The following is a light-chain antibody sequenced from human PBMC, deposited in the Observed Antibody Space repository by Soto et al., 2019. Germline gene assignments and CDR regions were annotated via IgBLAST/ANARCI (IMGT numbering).Light chain of an antibody. CDR1: QGISSY. CDR3: QQLNSYPYT. J-gene: IGKJ5*01. V-gene: IGKV1-9*01. CDR2: AAS. Sequence: QLTQSPSSLSASVGDRVTITCRASQGISSYLAWYHQKPGKAPKLLIYAASTLQSGVPSRFSGSGSGTYFTLTISSLQPEDFTTYYCQQLNSYPYTFGQGTRLEIK.